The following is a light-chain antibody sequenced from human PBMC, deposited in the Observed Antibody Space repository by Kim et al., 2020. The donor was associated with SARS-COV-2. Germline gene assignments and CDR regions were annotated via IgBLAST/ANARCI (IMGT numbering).Light chain of an antibody. J-gene: IGLJ3*02. CDR1: SGSIASNY. V-gene: IGLV6-57*01. Sequence: NSMLTQPHSVSESPGKTVTISCTRSSGSIASNYVQWYQQRPGSSPTTVIYENSQRPSGVPDRFSGSIDSSSNSASLTISGLKTEDGADYYCQSFDSINQVFGGGTQLTVL. CDR2: ENS. CDR3: QSFDSINQV.